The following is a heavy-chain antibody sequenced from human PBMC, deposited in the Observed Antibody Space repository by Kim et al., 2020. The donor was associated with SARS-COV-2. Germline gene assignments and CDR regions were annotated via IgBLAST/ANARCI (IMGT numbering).Heavy chain of an antibody. CDR2: ISHDGSNE. CDR1: EFTFSNYG. Sequence: GGSLRLSCAASEFTFSNYGMHWVRQAPGKGLEWVALISHDGSNECYADSVKGRFTIFRENSKNTLYLQMNSLRAEDTAVYYCAKDWGSLIIVTGMGGFDYWGQGTLVTVSS. V-gene: IGHV3-30*18. D-gene: IGHD2-21*02. J-gene: IGHJ4*02. CDR3: AKDWGSLIIVTGMGGFDY.